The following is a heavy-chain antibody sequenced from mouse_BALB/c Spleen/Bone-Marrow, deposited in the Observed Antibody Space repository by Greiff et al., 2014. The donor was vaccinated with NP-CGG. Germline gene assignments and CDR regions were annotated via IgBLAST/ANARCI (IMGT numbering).Heavy chain of an antibody. CDR1: GYTFTSYW. Sequence: DLVKPGASVKLSCKASGYTFTSYWINWIKQRPGQGLEWMGHIAPGSGSTYYNEMFKGKATLTVDTSSSTAYIQLSSLSSEDSAVYFCARFPFYYGSSFYYFDYWGQGTTLTVSS. CDR3: ARFPFYYGSSFYYFDY. CDR2: IAPGSGST. J-gene: IGHJ2*01. D-gene: IGHD1-1*01. V-gene: IGHV1S41*01.